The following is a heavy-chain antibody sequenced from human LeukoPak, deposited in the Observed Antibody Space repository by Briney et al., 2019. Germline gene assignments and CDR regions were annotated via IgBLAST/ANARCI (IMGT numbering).Heavy chain of an antibody. CDR3: TRTSPGIPLDF. Sequence: SETLSLTCGVSGVSFSGYYWSWIRQAPGKGPEWIGETSHTGRTAYNPSLKSRVTISLDTSKNQFSLKLTFVSAADTAVYYCTRTSPGIPLDFWGQGTLVTVSS. J-gene: IGHJ4*02. V-gene: IGHV4-34*01. CDR1: GVSFSGYY. D-gene: IGHD1-26*01. CDR2: TSHTGRT.